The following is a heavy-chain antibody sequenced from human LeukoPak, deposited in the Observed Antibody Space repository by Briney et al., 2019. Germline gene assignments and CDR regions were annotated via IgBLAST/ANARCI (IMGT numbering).Heavy chain of an antibody. J-gene: IGHJ3*01. Sequence: ASVTVSCKASGYTFTDFGISWVRQAPGQRLEWMGWISIGRGDSKCSQEFQGRVTLTRDTSATTAYLEVSSLRPEDMAVYYCARERGIRDAFDFWGQGTMVTVSS. CDR1: GYTFTDFG. CDR2: ISIGRGDS. CDR3: ARERGIRDAFDF. V-gene: IGHV1-3*03. D-gene: IGHD1-14*01.